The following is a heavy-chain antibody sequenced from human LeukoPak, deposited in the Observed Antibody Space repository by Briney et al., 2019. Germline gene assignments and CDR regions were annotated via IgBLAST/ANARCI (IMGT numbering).Heavy chain of an antibody. J-gene: IGHJ1*01. V-gene: IGHV3-7*01. CDR2: IRQDGSEK. Sequence: GGSLRLSCAASGFTFSSYWMTWGRQAPGKGLEWVANIRQDGSEKNYVDSVKGRFTISRDNAKNSLHLQMNSLRVEDTAVYFCMRQNRAYFFGHWGQGTLVTVSS. CDR3: MRQNRAYFFGH. D-gene: IGHD3-3*01. CDR1: GFTFSSYW.